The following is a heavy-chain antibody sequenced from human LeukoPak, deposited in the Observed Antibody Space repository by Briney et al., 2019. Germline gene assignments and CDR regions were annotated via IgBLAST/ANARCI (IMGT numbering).Heavy chain of an antibody. CDR2: ISAYNGNT. J-gene: IGHJ6*02. Sequence: GASVKVSCKASGYTFTSYGISWVRQAPEQGLEWMGWISAYNGNTNYAQKLQGRVTMTTDTSTSTAYMELRSLRSDDTAVYYCARRGGSGLVGYYYYYGMDVWGQGTTVTVSS. CDR3: ARRGGSGLVGYYYYYGMDV. CDR1: GYTFTSYG. V-gene: IGHV1-18*01. D-gene: IGHD2-15*01.